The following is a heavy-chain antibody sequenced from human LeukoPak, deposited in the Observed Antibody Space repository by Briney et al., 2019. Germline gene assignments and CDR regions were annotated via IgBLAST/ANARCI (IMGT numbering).Heavy chain of an antibody. J-gene: IGHJ6*03. CDR1: GFIFSSYA. CDR3: ARRRATVDYSMDV. Sequence: GGSLRLSCAASGFIFSSYAMSWVRQAPGKGLEWLTVIYSGGDTYYIDSVKGRFAISRDNSRNTVYLQMNSLRADDTAVYYCARRRATVDYSMDVWGKGTTVTVSS. CDR2: IYSGGDT. V-gene: IGHV3-53*01. D-gene: IGHD1-26*01.